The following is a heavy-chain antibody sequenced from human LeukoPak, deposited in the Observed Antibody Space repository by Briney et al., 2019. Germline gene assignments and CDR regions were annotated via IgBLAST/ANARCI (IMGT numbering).Heavy chain of an antibody. D-gene: IGHD1-26*01. V-gene: IGHV3-23*01. CDR3: ANLGGSYPGWFDP. J-gene: IGHJ5*02. CDR1: GFTFSSYA. CDR2: ISGSGGST. Sequence: QAGGSLRLSCAASGFTFSSYAMSWVRQAPGKGLEWVSAISGSGGSTYYADSVKGRFTISRDNSKNTLYLQMNSLRAEDTAVYYCANLGGSYPGWFDPWGQGTLVTVSS.